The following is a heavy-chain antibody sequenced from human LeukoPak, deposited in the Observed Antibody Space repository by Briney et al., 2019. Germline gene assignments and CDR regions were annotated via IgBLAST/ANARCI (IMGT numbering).Heavy chain of an antibody. CDR3: ARVLYSSIPGGY. J-gene: IGHJ4*02. CDR2: ISAYNGNT. D-gene: IGHD6-13*01. Sequence: RASVKVSCKASGYTFTSYGISWVRQAPGQGLEWMGWISAYNGNTNYAQKLQGRVTMATDTSTSTAYMELRSLRSGDTAVYYCARVLYSSIPGGYWGQGTLVTVSS. V-gene: IGHV1-18*01. CDR1: GYTFTSYG.